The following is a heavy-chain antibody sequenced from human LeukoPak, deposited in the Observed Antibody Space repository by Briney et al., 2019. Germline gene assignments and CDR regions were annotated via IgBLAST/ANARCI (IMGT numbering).Heavy chain of an antibody. Sequence: SETLSLTCAVYGGSFSGYYWSWIRQPPGKGLEWIGEINHSASTNYNPSLKSRVTISVDTSKNQFSLKLSSVTAADTAVYYCARTLLYDSSGYYPYYYYYYYMDVWGKGTTVTVSS. CDR3: ARTLLYDSSGYYPYYYYYYYMDV. V-gene: IGHV4-34*01. J-gene: IGHJ6*03. CDR1: GGSFSGYY. CDR2: INHSAST. D-gene: IGHD3-22*01.